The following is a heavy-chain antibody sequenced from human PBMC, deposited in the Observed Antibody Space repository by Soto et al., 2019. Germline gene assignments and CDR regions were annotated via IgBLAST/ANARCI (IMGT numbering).Heavy chain of an antibody. D-gene: IGHD3-10*01. CDR3: ARGPRGYYYGSGSRGYYFDY. Sequence: LSLTCAVYGGSFSGYYWSWIRQPPGKGLEWIGEINHSGSTNYNPSLKSRVTISVDTSKNQFSLKLSSVTAADTAVYYCARGPRGYYYGSGSRGYYFDYWGQGTLVTVSS. V-gene: IGHV4-34*01. CDR2: INHSGST. CDR1: GGSFSGYY. J-gene: IGHJ4*02.